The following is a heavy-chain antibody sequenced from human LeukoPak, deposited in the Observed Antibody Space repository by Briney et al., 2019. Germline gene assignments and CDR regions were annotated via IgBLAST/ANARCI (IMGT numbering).Heavy chain of an antibody. CDR3: ARTGLRSPDAFDI. J-gene: IGHJ3*02. CDR2: IYYSGST. Sequence: SETLSLTCTVSGGSISSHYWSWIRQPPGKGLEWIGYIYYSGSTNYNPSLKSRVTILVDTSKNQFSLKLSSVTAADTAVYYCARTGLRSPDAFDIWGQGTMVTVSS. D-gene: IGHD5-12*01. V-gene: IGHV4-59*11. CDR1: GGSISSHY.